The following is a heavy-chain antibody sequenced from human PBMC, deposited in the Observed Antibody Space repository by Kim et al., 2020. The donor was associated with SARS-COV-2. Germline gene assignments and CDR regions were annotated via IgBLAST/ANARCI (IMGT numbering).Heavy chain of an antibody. V-gene: IGHV1-8*01. J-gene: IGHJ6*02. CDR2: MNPNTGNT. CDR1: GYTFTSYD. D-gene: IGHD1-26*01. CDR3: VRQGDSDSSGYYYYYGLDV. Sequence: ASVKVSCKASGYTFTSYDINWVRRATGQGLEWMGWMNPNTGNTDYAQNFQGRVTMTRNTSISTAYMELNSLRSEDTAVYFCVRQGDSDSSGYYYYYGLDVWGQGTTVTVSS.